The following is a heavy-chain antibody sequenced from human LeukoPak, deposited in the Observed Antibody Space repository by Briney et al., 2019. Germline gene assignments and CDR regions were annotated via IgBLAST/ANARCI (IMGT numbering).Heavy chain of an antibody. CDR2: IKCKTEGGTT. CDR3: PTGVAI. CDR1: GFTFINAL. J-gene: IGHJ4*02. V-gene: IGHV3-15*01. Sequence: RGSLRLSCAASGFTFINALMTWGRQAPGKGRGWVGRIKCKTEGGTTNYAAPVKGRFTISRDDSKNTLCLQMNILKTEDTAIYYCPTGVAIWGQGTLVTVSS.